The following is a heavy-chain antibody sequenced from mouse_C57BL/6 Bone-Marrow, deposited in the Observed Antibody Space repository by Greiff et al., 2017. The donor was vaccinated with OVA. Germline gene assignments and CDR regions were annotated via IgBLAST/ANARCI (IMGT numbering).Heavy chain of an antibody. V-gene: IGHV5-6*01. CDR1: GFTFSSYG. CDR2: ISSGGSYT. CDR3: ARHPYYYAMDY. J-gene: IGHJ4*01. Sequence: VQLQQSGGDLVKPGGSLKLSCAASGFTFSSYGMSWVRQTPDKRLEWVATISSGGSYTYYPDSVKGRFTISRDNAKNTLYLQMSSLKSEDTAMYYCARHPYYYAMDYWGQGTSVTVSS.